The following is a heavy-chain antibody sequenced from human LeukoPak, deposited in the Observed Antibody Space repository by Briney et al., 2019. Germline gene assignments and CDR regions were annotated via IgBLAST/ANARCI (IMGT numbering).Heavy chain of an antibody. J-gene: IGHJ4*02. V-gene: IGHV3-23*01. CDR2: ISGSGGST. CDR1: GFTFSSYS. D-gene: IGHD1-26*01. CDR3: AKGGATWELPHDD. Sequence: PGGPLRLSCAASGFTFSSYSMNWVRMAPGKGLGWGSAISGSGGSTYYAASVKGRFTISRDTSKNTPFLQISRLSSEDPAYDYCAKGGATWELPHDDCGQGSLVTVYS.